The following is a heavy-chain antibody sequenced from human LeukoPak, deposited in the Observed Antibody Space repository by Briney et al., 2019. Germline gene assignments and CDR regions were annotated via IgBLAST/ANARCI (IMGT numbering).Heavy chain of an antibody. V-gene: IGHV3-9*03. J-gene: IGHJ3*02. CDR1: GFTFDDYA. Sequence: GGSLRLSCAASGFTFDDYAMHWVRQAPGKGLEWVSTIGWNSGSIDYADSVKGRFTISRDNAKNSLYLQMNSLRAEDMALYYCTKDRGLWSGAFDIWGQGTMVTVSS. CDR2: IGWNSGSI. D-gene: IGHD2-21*01. CDR3: TKDRGLWSGAFDI.